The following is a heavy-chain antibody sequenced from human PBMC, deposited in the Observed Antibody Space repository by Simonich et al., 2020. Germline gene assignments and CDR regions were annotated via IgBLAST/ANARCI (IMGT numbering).Heavy chain of an antibody. Sequence: QLQLQESGPGLVKPSETLSLTCTVSGGSISSSSYDWGWIRQPPGKGLEWIGSIYYSGIPHYNPSLKSRVTISVDTSNNQFSLKLSSVTAADTAVYYCARHAGFAFDIWGQGTMVTVSS. CDR1: GGSISSSSYD. V-gene: IGHV4-39*01. CDR2: IYYSGIP. D-gene: IGHD6-13*01. J-gene: IGHJ3*02. CDR3: ARHAGFAFDI.